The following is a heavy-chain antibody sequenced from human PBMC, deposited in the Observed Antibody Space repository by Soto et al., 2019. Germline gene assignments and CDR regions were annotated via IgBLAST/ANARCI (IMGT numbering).Heavy chain of an antibody. Sequence: QVHLVQSGAEVKKPGASVKVSCKTSGYTFSAYYMHWVRQAPGQGLEWMGWITPKSGGTLYAQKFQGRVTMTKDTSISTAYMELSRLRSDDTAVYYCARGGTFAYDTSGYSVYWGQGTLVTVSS. CDR3: ARGGTFAYDTSGYSVY. CDR1: GYTFSAYY. V-gene: IGHV1-2*02. CDR2: ITPKSGGT. D-gene: IGHD3-22*01. J-gene: IGHJ4*02.